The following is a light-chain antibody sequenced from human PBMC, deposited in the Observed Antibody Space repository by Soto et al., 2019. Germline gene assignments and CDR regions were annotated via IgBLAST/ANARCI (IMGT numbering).Light chain of an antibody. CDR2: EVT. V-gene: IGLV2-8*01. J-gene: IGLJ1*01. CDR1: SSDVGGYDY. Sequence: QSALTQPPSASGSPGQSVTISCTGTSSDVGGYDYVSWYQQHPGKAPKLMIYEVTKRPSGVPDRFSGSKSGNTASLTVSGLQAEDEADYYCSSYAGSNHFVFGPGTKVNV. CDR3: SSYAGSNHFV.